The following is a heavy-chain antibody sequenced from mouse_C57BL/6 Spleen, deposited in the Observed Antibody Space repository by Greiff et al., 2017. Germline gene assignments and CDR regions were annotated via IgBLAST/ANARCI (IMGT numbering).Heavy chain of an antibody. Sequence: EVQLQQSGAELVRPGASVKLSCTASGFNIKDDYMHWVKQRPEQGLEWIGWIDPENGDTEYASKFQGKATITADTSSNTAYLQLSSLTSEDTAVYYCTTAPGTGAYWGQGTLVTVSA. D-gene: IGHD4-1*01. V-gene: IGHV14-4*01. CDR2: IDPENGDT. J-gene: IGHJ3*01. CDR1: GFNIKDDY. CDR3: TTAPGTGAY.